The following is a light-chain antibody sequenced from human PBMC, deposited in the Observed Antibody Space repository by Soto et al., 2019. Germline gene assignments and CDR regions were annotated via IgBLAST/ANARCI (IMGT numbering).Light chain of an antibody. CDR1: SSNIGAGYD. CDR2: LNN. CDR3: QSYDSSLSAHVV. V-gene: IGLV1-40*01. J-gene: IGLJ2*01. Sequence: QSVLTQPPSVSGAPGQRVTISCTGNSSNIGAGYDVHWYQQLPGTAPKLLIYLNNNRPSGVPDRFSGSKSDTSASLDITGLRAEDEADYYCQSYDSSLSAHVVFGGGTKLTV.